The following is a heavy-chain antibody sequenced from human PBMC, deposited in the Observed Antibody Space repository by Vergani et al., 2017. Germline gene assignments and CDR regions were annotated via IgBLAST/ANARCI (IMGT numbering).Heavy chain of an antibody. D-gene: IGHD6-6*01. V-gene: IGHV4-34*01. CDR3: ARVRRSSSYFDY. CDR2: INHSGST. CDR1: GGSFSGYY. J-gene: IGHJ4*02. Sequence: QVQLQQWGAGLLKPSETLSLTCAVYGGSFSGYYWSWIRQPPGEGLEWIGEINHSGSTNYNPSLKSRVTISVDTSKNQFSLKLSSVTAADTAVYYCARVRRSSSYFDYWGQGTLVTVSS.